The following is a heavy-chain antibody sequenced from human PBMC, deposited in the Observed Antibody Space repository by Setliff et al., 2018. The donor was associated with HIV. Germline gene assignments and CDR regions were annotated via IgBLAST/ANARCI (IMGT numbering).Heavy chain of an antibody. D-gene: IGHD4-17*01. Sequence: PGGSLRLSCTASGFMFGDNAMSWVRQAPGKGLEWVGFIRSKAYGGTTEYAASVKGRFTISRDDSKSIASLQMNSLKTEDTAVYYCTRGNWVTRDHTFDIWGQGTMVTVSS. V-gene: IGHV3-49*04. CDR3: TRGNWVTRDHTFDI. CDR2: IRSKAYGGTT. CDR1: GFMFGDNA. J-gene: IGHJ3*02.